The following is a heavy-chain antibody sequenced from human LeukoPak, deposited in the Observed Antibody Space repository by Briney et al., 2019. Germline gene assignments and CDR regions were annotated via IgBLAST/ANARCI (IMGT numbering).Heavy chain of an antibody. CDR1: GDSIISHY. J-gene: IGHJ4*02. V-gene: IGHV4-59*11. Sequence: SETLSLTCTVSGDSIISHYWSWIRQPPGKGLEWIGYIYDSGSTNYNPSLKSRVTISVDTSKNQFSLKLSSVTAADTAVYYCARLPRYWGQGILVTVSS. CDR3: ARLPRY. CDR2: IYDSGST.